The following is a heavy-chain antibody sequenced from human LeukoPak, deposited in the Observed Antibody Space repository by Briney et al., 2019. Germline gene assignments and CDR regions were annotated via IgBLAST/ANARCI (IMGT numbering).Heavy chain of an antibody. V-gene: IGHV3-48*04. Sequence: PGGSLRLSRAASGFTFSSYSMNWVRQAPGKGLEWVSYISSSGSTIYYADSVKGRFTISRDNAKNSLYLLMNSLRAEDTAVYYCARDDGRRFDPWGQGTLVTVSS. CDR1: GFTFSSYS. CDR2: ISSSGSTI. CDR3: ARDDGRRFDP. J-gene: IGHJ5*02.